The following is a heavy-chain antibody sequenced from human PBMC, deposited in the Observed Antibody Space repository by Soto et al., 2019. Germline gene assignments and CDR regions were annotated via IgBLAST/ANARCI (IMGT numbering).Heavy chain of an antibody. CDR1: GGSVTIGTYY. J-gene: IGHJ4*02. D-gene: IGHD2-21*01. CDR2: SHYSGST. Sequence: QVQLQESGPGLVKPSETLSLTCTVPGGSVTIGTYYWSWIRQPPGKGLEWIGFSHYSGSTNYNPSLKSRVTMSVDASKNQFSRKLTSVNAADTAVYYCTRGGDAYKNGHWGQGTLVTVSS. V-gene: IGHV4-61*01. CDR3: TRGGDAYKNGH.